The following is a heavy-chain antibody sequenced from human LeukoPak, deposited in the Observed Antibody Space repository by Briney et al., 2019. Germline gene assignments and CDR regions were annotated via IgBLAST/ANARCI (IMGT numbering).Heavy chain of an antibody. Sequence: SVKVSCKASGGTFSSYAISGVRQAPGQGLEWMGEIIPIFGTANYAQKFQGRVTITTDESTSTAYMELSSLRSEDTAVYYCARDPSGSYYCFDYWGQGTLVTVSS. J-gene: IGHJ4*02. CDR2: IIPIFGTA. D-gene: IGHD1-26*01. CDR1: GGTFSSYA. CDR3: ARDPSGSYYCFDY. V-gene: IGHV1-69*05.